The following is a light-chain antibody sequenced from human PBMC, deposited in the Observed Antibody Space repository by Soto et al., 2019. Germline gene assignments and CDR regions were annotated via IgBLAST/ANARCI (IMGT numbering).Light chain of an antibody. Sequence: EIVLTQSPGTLSLSPGERATVSCRASQSVSSSFLAWYQQKPGQAPRLLIYDISSRATGIPDRFSGSGSGTDFTLTISRLEPEDFAVYFCQQYGSSPITFGPGTKVDIK. CDR1: QSVSSSF. CDR3: QQYGSSPIT. V-gene: IGKV3-20*01. CDR2: DIS. J-gene: IGKJ3*01.